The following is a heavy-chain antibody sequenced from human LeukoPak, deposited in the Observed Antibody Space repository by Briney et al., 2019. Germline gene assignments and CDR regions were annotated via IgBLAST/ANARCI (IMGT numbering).Heavy chain of an antibody. CDR1: GYTLTELS. V-gene: IGHV1-24*01. J-gene: IGHJ3*02. CDR3: ATPLRSLEWLTGDAFDI. CDR2: FDPEDGET. D-gene: IGHD3-3*01. Sequence: ASVKVSCKVSGYTLTELSMHWVRQAPGKGLEWMGGFDPEDGETIYAQKFQGRVTMTEDTSTDTAYMELSSLRSEDTAVYYCATPLRSLEWLTGDAFDIWGQGTMVTVSS.